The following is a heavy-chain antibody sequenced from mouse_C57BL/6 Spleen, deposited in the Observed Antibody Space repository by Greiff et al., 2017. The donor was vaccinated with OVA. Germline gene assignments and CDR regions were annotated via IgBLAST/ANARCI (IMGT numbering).Heavy chain of an antibody. CDR1: GFTFSDYG. CDR3: ARRDGYYAWFAY. V-gene: IGHV5-17*01. J-gene: IGHJ3*01. Sequence: EVKLMESGGGLVKPGGSLKLSCAASGFTFSDYGMHWVRQAPEKGLEWVAYISSGSSTIYYADTVKGRFTISRDNAKNTLFLQMTSLRSEDTAMYYCARRDGYYAWFAYWGQGTLVTVSA. CDR2: ISSGSSTI. D-gene: IGHD2-3*01.